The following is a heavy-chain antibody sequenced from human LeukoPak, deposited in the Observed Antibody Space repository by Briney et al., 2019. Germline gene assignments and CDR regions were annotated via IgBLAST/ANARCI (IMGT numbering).Heavy chain of an antibody. CDR2: ISWNSGSI. D-gene: IGHD3-22*01. CDR3: ARGPHDSSGYYLTL. J-gene: IGHJ2*01. V-gene: IGHV3-9*01. Sequence: GRSLRLSCAASGFTFDDYAMHWVRQAPGKGLEWVSGISWNSGSIGYADSVKGRFTISRDNAKNSLYLQLNSLRAEDTAVYYCARGPHDSSGYYLTLWGRGTPVTVSS. CDR1: GFTFDDYA.